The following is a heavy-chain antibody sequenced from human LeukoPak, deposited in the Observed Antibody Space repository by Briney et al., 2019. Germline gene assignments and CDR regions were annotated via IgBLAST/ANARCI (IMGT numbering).Heavy chain of an antibody. D-gene: IGHD4-11*01. CDR3: ARVKRTQDYSNSIHYFDY. Sequence: SETLSLTCTVSGGSISSYYWSWIRQPPGKALGWIGYIYYSGSTNYNPSLKSRVTISVDTSKNQFSLKLSSVTAADTAVYYCARVKRTQDYSNSIHYFDYWGQGTLVTVSS. CDR1: GGSISSYY. CDR2: IYYSGST. J-gene: IGHJ4*02. V-gene: IGHV4-59*01.